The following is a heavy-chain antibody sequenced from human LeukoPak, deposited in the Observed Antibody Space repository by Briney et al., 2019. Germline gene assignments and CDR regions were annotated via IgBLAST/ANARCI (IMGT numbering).Heavy chain of an antibody. D-gene: IGHD1-26*01. CDR2: ISGSGNGFSI. J-gene: IGHJ4*02. CDR3: VKDFGRIRGTPDS. Sequence: GGSLRLSCSASGFVFTIYTMYWVRQAPGKGPEYVSTISGSGNGFSIYYAGSVKGRFTISRDDSKSILYLQMNGLRSEDTAVYYCVKDFGRIRGTPDSWGQGTLVTVSS. V-gene: IGHV3-64D*06. CDR1: GFVFTIYT.